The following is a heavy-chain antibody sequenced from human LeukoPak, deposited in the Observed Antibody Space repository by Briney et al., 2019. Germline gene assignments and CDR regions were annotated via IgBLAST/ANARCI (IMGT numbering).Heavy chain of an antibody. V-gene: IGHV1-69*06. D-gene: IGHD3-22*01. CDR3: ASTPYYYDSSGYYP. Sequence: ASVKVSCKASGGTFSSYAISWVRQAPGQGLEWMGGIIPIFGTANYAQKFQGRVTITADKSTSTAYMELSSLRSEDTAVYYCASTPYYYDSSGYYPWGQGTLVTVSS. CDR1: GGTFSSYA. CDR2: IIPIFGTA. J-gene: IGHJ5*02.